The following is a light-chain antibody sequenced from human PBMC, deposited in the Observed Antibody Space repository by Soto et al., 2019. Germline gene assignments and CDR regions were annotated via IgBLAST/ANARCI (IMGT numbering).Light chain of an antibody. CDR2: KAS. CDR3: QHYNSYSEA. J-gene: IGKJ1*01. V-gene: IGKV1-5*03. Sequence: DLQMAQVPSTLSGSVGDRLTITCRASQTISSWLAWYQQKQGKXPKXXIYKASTLKSGVPSRFSGSGSGTEGTLTISSLQPDDFATYYCQHYNSYSEAFGQGTKVDIK. CDR1: QTISSW.